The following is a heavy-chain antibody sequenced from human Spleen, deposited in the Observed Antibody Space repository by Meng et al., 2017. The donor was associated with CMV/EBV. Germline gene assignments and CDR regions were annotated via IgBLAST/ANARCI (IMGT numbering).Heavy chain of an antibody. V-gene: IGHV3-23*01. D-gene: IGHD1-26*01. CDR2: ISGSGGST. CDR3: AKDLVGATSGADWFDP. CDR1: GFTFSSYA. J-gene: IGHJ5*02. Sequence: SGFTFSSYATSWVRQAPGKGLEWVSAISGSGGSTYYADSVKGRFTISRDNSKNTLYLQMNSLRAEDTAVYYCAKDLVGATSGADWFDPWGQGTLVTVSS.